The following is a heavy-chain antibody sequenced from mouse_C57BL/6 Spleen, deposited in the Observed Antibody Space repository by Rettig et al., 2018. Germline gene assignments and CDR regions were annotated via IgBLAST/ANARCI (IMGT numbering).Heavy chain of an antibody. J-gene: IGHJ1*03. CDR2: IYPGNGDT. CDR1: GYVFSNSW. V-gene: IGHV1-82*01. D-gene: IGHD2-4*01. Sequence: QVQLQQSGPELVKPGASVKISCKASGYVFSNSWMNWVKQRPGKGLEWIGRIYPGNGDTNYNGKFKGKATLTADKSSSTIYMQLSSLTSEDSAVYFCARTRGLRWFFDVWGTGTTVAVSS. CDR3: ARTRGLRWFFDV.